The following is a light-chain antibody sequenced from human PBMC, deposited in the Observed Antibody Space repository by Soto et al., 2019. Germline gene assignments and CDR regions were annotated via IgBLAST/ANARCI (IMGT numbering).Light chain of an antibody. J-gene: IGKJ4*01. CDR1: QSVSST. Sequence: EIVMTQSTATLSVSPGERATLSCRASQSVSSTLAWYQQKPGQAPRLLIYGASTRATGIPARFSGSGSGTEYTITISSRQSEDFSVYYCKQNNNWSPLTFGGGTKVEIK. CDR3: KQNNNWSPLT. V-gene: IGKV3-15*01. CDR2: GAS.